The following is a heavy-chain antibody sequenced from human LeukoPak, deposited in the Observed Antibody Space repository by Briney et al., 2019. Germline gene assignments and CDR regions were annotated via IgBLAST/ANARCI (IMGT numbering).Heavy chain of an antibody. Sequence: ASVKVSCKASGYTFTSYAMHWVRQAPGQRLEWMGWINAGNGNTKYSQKFQGRVTITRDTSASTAYMELSSLRSEDTAVYYCARGYDILTGYYSFDYWGQGPLVTVSS. V-gene: IGHV1-3*01. CDR1: GYTFTSYA. CDR3: ARGYDILTGYYSFDY. J-gene: IGHJ4*02. D-gene: IGHD3-9*01. CDR2: INAGNGNT.